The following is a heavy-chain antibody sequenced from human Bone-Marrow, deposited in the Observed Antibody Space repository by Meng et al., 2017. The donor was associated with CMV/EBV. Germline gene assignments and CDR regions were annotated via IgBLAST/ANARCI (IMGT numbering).Heavy chain of an antibody. Sequence: SETLSLTCTVSGGSISSSSYYWGWIRQPPGKGLEWIGSIYYSGSTYYNPSLKSRVTISVDTSKNQFSLKLSSVTAADTAVYYCASRSSSWTGQYNWFDPWGQGPLVPVSS. D-gene: IGHD6-13*01. CDR2: IYYSGST. J-gene: IGHJ5*02. V-gene: IGHV4-39*01. CDR1: GGSISSSSYY. CDR3: ASRSSSWTGQYNWFDP.